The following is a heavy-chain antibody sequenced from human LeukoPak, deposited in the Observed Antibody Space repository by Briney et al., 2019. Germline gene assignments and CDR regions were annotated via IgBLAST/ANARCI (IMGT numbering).Heavy chain of an antibody. CDR2: ISSSSSTI. CDR3: AREVGSWVRLHFDY. Sequence: GGSLRLSCAASGFTISSYSMNWVRQAPGKGLEWVSYISSSSSTIYYADSVKGRFTISRDNAKNSLYLQMNSLRAEDTAVYYSAREVGSWVRLHFDYWGQGTLVTVSS. CDR1: GFTISSYS. V-gene: IGHV3-48*01. D-gene: IGHD2-15*01. J-gene: IGHJ4*02.